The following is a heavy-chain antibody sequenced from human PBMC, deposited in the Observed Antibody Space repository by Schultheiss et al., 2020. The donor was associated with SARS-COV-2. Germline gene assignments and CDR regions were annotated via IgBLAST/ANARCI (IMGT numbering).Heavy chain of an antibody. J-gene: IGHJ5*02. CDR2: IYRDGST. Sequence: GGSLRLSCAASGFTVSGSYMSWVRQTPRKGLEWVSVIYRDGSTYYVDSVKGRFTISRDNSKNTLYLQMNNLRAEDTAVYYCANCYYDSTNWFDPWGQGTLVTVSS. CDR1: GFTVSGSY. D-gene: IGHD3-22*01. V-gene: IGHV3-53*01. CDR3: ANCYYDSTNWFDP.